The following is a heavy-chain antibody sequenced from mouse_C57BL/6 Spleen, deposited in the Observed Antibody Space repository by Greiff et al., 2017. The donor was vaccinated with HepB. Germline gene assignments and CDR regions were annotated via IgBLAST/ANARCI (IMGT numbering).Heavy chain of an antibody. D-gene: IGHD1-1*01. V-gene: IGHV14-3*01. CDR3: ATVVATGNFDY. CDR1: GFNIKNPY. J-gene: IGHJ2*01. Sequence: VQLKESVAELVRPGASVKLSCTASGFNIKNPYMHWVKQRPEQGLEWIGRIDPANGNTKYAPKFQGKATITADTSSNTAYLQLSSLTSEDTAIYYCATVVATGNFDYWGQGTTLTVSS. CDR2: IDPANGNT.